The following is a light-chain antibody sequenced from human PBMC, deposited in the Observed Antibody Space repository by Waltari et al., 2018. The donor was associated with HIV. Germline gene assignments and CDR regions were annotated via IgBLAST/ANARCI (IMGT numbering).Light chain of an antibody. J-gene: IGLJ2*01. V-gene: IGLV2-14*01. Sequence: QSALTQPASVSGSPGQSITISCTGTSSDVGGYNYVSWYQQHPGKAPKLMIYEVSHRPSGVSNRFSGSKSGTSASLAISGLQSEDEADYYCAAWDDSLNGVVFGGGTKLTVL. CDR2: EVS. CDR1: SSDVGGYNY. CDR3: AAWDDSLNGVV.